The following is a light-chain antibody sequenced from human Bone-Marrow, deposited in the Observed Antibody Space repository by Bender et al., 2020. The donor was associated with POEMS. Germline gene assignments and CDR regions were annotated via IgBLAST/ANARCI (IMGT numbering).Light chain of an antibody. CDR2: EAN. CDR1: ISDLGSYNL. CDR3: CSYATSSTFV. J-gene: IGLJ3*02. Sequence: QSALTQPASVSGSPGQSITISCTGTISDLGSYNLVSWNQLQPGKAPKLLIYEANSRPSGVSDRFSGSKSGNTASLTISGLQAEDEADYYCCSYATSSTFVFGGGTKLTVL. V-gene: IGLV2-23*02.